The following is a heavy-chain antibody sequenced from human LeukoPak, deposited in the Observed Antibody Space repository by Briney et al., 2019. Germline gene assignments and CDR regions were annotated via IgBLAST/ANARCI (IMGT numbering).Heavy chain of an antibody. CDR1: GGSISSSSYY. D-gene: IGHD3-22*01. V-gene: IGHV4-39*07. Sequence: SETLSLTCTVSGGSISSSSYYWGWIRQPPGKGLEWIGSIYHSGSTNYNPSLKSRVTISVDTSKNQFSLKLSSVTAADTAVYYCARDRYYYDSSGYLFDYWGQGTLVTVSS. CDR2: IYHSGST. J-gene: IGHJ4*02. CDR3: ARDRYYYDSSGYLFDY.